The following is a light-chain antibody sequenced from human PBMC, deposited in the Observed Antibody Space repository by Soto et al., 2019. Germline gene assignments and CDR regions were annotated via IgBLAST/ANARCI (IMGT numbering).Light chain of an antibody. CDR2: GVS. CDR1: QSLSSNY. CDR3: QQYAASPIT. Sequence: EIVLTQSPGTLSLSPGERATLSCRASQSLSSNYLAWYQQRPGQAPRLLLYGVSSRATGIPDRFSGSGSGTDFTLAISRVEPEDFAVYFCQQYAASPITFGQGTRLEIK. J-gene: IGKJ5*01. V-gene: IGKV3-20*01.